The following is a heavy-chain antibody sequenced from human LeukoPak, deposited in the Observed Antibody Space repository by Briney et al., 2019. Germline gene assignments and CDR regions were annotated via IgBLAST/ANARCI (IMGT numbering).Heavy chain of an antibody. CDR3: TTGITMVRGVIHLIDY. CDR1: GFTFSNAW. V-gene: IGHV3-15*01. D-gene: IGHD3-10*01. J-gene: IGHJ4*02. Sequence: PGGSLRLSCAASGFTFSNAWMSWVRQPPGKGLEWVGRIKSKTDGRTTDYAAPVKGRFTISRDDSKTTLYLQMNSMKTEDTAVYYCTTGITMVRGVIHLIDYWGQGTLVTVSS. CDR2: IKSKTDGRTT.